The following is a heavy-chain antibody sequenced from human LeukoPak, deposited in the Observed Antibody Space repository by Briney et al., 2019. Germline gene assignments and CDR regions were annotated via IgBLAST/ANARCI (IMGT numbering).Heavy chain of an antibody. CDR3: ARGAYSGSYRRLMDY. D-gene: IGHD1-26*01. J-gene: IGHJ4*02. CDR2: IYYSGST. V-gene: IGHV4-59*01. Sequence: SETLSLTCTVSGGSISSYYWSWIRQPPGKGLEWIGYIYYSGSTNYNPSLKSRVTISVDTSKNQFSLKLSSVTAADTAVYYCARGAYSGSYRRLMDYWGQGTLVTVSS. CDR1: GGSISSYY.